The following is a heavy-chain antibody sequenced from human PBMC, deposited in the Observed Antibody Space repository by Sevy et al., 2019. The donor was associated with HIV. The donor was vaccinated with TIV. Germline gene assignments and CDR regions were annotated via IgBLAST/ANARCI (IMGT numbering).Heavy chain of an antibody. J-gene: IGHJ3*02. CDR2: IYPGDSET. CDR3: ARHEDRHAFDI. Sequence: GESLKISCKGSGYSFTSYWIGWVRQMPGKGLEWMGIIYPGDSETRYSPSFQGQVTISADKSISTAYLQWSSLRASDTAMYYCARHEDRHAFDIWGQGTMVTVSS. CDR1: GYSFTSYW. V-gene: IGHV5-51*01.